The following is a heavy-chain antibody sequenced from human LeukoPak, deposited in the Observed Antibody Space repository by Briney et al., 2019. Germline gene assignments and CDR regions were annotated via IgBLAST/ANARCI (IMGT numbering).Heavy chain of an antibody. Sequence: PSETLSLTCTVSGSMYNYYWSWIRQPPGKGLEWIGYIYYSGSTNYNPSLKSRVTISVDTSKNQFSLKLSSVTAADTAVYYCARYSGPPDYWGQGTLVAVSS. J-gene: IGHJ4*02. CDR1: GSMYNYY. V-gene: IGHV4-59*01. CDR2: IYYSGST. D-gene: IGHD1-26*01. CDR3: ARYSGPPDY.